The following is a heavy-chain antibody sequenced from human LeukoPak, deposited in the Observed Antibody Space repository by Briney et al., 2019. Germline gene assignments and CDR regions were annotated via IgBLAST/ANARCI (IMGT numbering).Heavy chain of an antibody. J-gene: IGHJ4*02. CDR1: GYTFTDCY. CDR2: MNPNSGNT. Sequence: GASVKVSCKASGYTFTDCYIHWVRQAPGQGLEWMGWMNPNSGNTGYAQKFQGRVTMTRNTSISTAYMDLSSLRSEDTAVYYCARVKRDSSGYYYPDYWGQGTLVTVSS. D-gene: IGHD3-22*01. CDR3: ARVKRDSSGYYYPDY. V-gene: IGHV1-8*02.